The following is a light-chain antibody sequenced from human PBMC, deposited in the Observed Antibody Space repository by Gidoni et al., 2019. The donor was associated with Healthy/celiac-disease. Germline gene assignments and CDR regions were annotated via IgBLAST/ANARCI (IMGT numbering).Light chain of an antibody. CDR1: QSISSY. J-gene: IGKJ1*01. V-gene: IGKV1-39*01. CDR2: AAS. CDR3: QQSYSTLRT. Sequence: DIQMTQSPSSLSASLGDRVTITCRASQSISSYLNWYQQKPGKAPKLLIYAASSLQSGVPSRFSGSGSGTDFTLTISSLQPEDFATYYCQQSYSTLRTFXXXTKVEIK.